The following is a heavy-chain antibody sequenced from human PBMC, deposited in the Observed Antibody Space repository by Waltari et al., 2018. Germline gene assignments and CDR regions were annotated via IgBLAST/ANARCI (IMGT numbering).Heavy chain of an antibody. CDR3: ARQLRFVDWIPRYFDS. CDR2: IYYSGTT. J-gene: IGHJ4*02. D-gene: IGHD3-3*01. V-gene: IGHV4-39*01. Sequence: QMELQESGPRLVKPSETLSLTCNVSGDSISGSRNYWAWLRQPPGKNLQWIGSIYYSGTTSDHPALKGRFAISVDTSRNQFSLNVNSVTAADTGSYYCARQLRFVDWIPRYFDSWGRGTLATVSS. CDR1: GDSISGSRNY.